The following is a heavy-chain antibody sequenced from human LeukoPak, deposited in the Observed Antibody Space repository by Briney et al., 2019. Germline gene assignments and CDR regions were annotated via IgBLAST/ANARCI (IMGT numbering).Heavy chain of an antibody. J-gene: IGHJ4*02. Sequence: GESLKISCKGSGYSFTSYWIGWVRQVPGKGLEWMGIIWPDDSDKRYSPSFQGQVTISADKSISTAYLEWSSLKASDTAIYFCARQGKGDYRVVDYWGQGTLVTVSS. CDR2: IWPDDSDK. CDR1: GYSFTSYW. V-gene: IGHV5-51*01. CDR3: ARQGKGDYRVVDY. D-gene: IGHD4-11*01.